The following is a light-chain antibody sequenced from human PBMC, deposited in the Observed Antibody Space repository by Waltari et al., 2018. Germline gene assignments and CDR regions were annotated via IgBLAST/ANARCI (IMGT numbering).Light chain of an antibody. J-gene: IGKJ4*01. CDR1: QSVSSY. CDR3: QHRSNWPLT. CDR2: DAS. Sequence: DIVLPQSPATLSFSPGERATLPCRASQSVSSYLARYQQKPGQAPRLLIYDASKRATGIPARFSGSGFGTDFTLTISSLEPEDFAVYYCQHRSNWPLTFGGGTKVEIK. V-gene: IGKV3-11*01.